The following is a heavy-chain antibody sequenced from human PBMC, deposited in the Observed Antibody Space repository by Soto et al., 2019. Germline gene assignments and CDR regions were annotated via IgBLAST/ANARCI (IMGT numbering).Heavy chain of an antibody. D-gene: IGHD5-12*01. CDR2: SYDSGTT. CDR3: ASGGGWLCDY. Sequence: QVQLQASGPGLVKPSGTLSLTCAVSGGSISSSNWWSWVRQHPGKGLEGIGESYDSGTTNYNPSHNSIVTMSVDKSKNQFSLKRSSVAAADAAVYSCASGGGWLCDYWGQGTLVTVYS. V-gene: IGHV4-4*02. CDR1: GGSISSSNW. J-gene: IGHJ4*02.